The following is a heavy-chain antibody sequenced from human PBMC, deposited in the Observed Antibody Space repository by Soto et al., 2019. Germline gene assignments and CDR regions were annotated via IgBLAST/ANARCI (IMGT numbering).Heavy chain of an antibody. CDR1: GFTFSSYA. V-gene: IGHV3-48*01. CDR3: AKNDLGKNWFDP. J-gene: IGHJ5*02. Sequence: PGGSLRLSCAASGFTFSSYAMNWVRQAPGKGLEWVSYISRSSSTIYYADSVKGRFTISRDNVKNSLYLQMNSLRAEDTAVYYCAKNDLGKNWFDPWGQGTLVTVSS. D-gene: IGHD3-16*01. CDR2: ISRSSSTI.